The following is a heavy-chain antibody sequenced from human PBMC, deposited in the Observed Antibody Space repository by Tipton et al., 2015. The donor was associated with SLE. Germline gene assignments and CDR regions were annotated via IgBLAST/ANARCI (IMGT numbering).Heavy chain of an antibody. D-gene: IGHD6-6*01. J-gene: IGHJ6*03. CDR3: ARSRYSSSSYYYYYMDV. V-gene: IGHV4-39*07. Sequence: LRLSCTVSGGSISTSPYFWGWIRQPPGKGLEWIGSIFYGGTTYYNPSLKSRVTISVDTSKNQFSLKLSSVTAADTAVYYCARSRYSSSSYYYYYMDVWGKGTTVTVSS. CDR2: IFYGGTT. CDR1: GGSISTSPYF.